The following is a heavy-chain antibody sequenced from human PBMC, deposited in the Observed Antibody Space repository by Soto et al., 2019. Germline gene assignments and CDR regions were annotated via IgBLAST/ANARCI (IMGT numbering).Heavy chain of an antibody. CDR2: ITSTGSTR. CDR1: GFTFSSYE. Sequence: GESLKISCAASGFTFSSYEMSWVRQAPGKGLEWVSDITSTGSTRYYADSVKGRFTISRDNAKNSLYLQMNSLRAEDTAVYYCARGYCTSSACHWNFDYWGQGTLVTVSS. J-gene: IGHJ4*02. D-gene: IGHD2-8*02. CDR3: ARGYCTSSACHWNFDY. V-gene: IGHV3-48*03.